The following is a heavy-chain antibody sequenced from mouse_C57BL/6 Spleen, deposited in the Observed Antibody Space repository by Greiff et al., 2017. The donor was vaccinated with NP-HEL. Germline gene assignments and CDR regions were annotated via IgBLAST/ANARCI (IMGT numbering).Heavy chain of an antibody. D-gene: IGHD1-1*01. CDR2: INPYNGGT. CDR1: GYTFTDYY. J-gene: IGHJ1*03. Sequence: VQLKESGPVLVKPGASVKMSCKASGYTFTDYYMNWVKQSHGKSLEWIGVINPYNGGTSYNQKFKGKATLTVDKSSSTAYMELNSLTSEDSAVYCCARGTTVHWYFDVWGTGTTVTVSS. V-gene: IGHV1-19*01. CDR3: ARGTTVHWYFDV.